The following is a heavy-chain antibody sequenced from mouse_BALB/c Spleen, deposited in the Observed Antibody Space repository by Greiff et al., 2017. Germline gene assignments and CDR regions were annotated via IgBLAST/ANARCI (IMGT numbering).Heavy chain of an antibody. CDR1: GYSITSGYY. V-gene: IGHV3-6*02. Sequence: DVKLVESGPGLVKPSQSLSLTCSVTGYSITSGYYWNWIRQFPGNKLEWMGYISYDGSNNYNPSLKNRISITRDTSKNQFFLKLNSVTTEDTATYYCAREGDNYFDYWGQGTTLTVSS. J-gene: IGHJ2*01. CDR3: AREGDNYFDY. CDR2: ISYDGSN.